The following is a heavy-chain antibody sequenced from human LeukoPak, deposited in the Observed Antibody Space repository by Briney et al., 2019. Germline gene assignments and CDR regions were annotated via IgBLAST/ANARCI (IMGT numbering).Heavy chain of an antibody. Sequence: SQTLSLTCTVFGGSITNRIYYWSWIRQPPGTGLEWVGRIHTSGRTNYNPSLKSRVTISVDTSKNQFSLKLSSVTAADTAVYYCARWGGPYGYGYFDHWGQGSLVTISS. CDR2: IHTSGRT. J-gene: IGHJ4*02. CDR1: GGSITNRIYY. V-gene: IGHV4-61*02. CDR3: ARWGGPYGYGYFDH. D-gene: IGHD5-18*01.